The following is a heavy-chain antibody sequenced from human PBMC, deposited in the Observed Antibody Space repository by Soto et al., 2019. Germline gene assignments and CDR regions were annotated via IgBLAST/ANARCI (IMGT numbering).Heavy chain of an antibody. CDR2: IRPNSGAT. D-gene: IGHD4-17*01. V-gene: IGHV1-18*01. CDR3: VREMWTNYGPQNFFYF. J-gene: IGHJ4*02. Sequence: QVQLVQSEGEVKQPGASVKLSCKASGYSFTSFGISWVRQAPGQGLEWMGWIRPNSGATRYAQNLQGRVTMTTETSTTTAYLELRSLASDDTALDYCVREMWTNYGPQNFFYFWGLGALVTVSS. CDR1: GYSFTSFG.